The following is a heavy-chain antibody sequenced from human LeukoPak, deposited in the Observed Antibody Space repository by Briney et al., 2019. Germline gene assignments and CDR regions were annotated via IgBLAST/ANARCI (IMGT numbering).Heavy chain of an antibody. V-gene: IGHV4-30-4*01. J-gene: IGHJ5*02. CDR3: VREEVAAAGHTNWFDP. D-gene: IGHD6-13*01. CDR1: GGSISSGDYY. Sequence: SETLSLTCTVSGGSISSGDYYWSWIRQPPGMGLEWIGYIYYSGSTYYNPSLKSQIIISVDTSKNQFSLKLSSVTAADTAVYYCVREEVAAAGHTNWFDPWGQGTLVTVSS. CDR2: IYYSGST.